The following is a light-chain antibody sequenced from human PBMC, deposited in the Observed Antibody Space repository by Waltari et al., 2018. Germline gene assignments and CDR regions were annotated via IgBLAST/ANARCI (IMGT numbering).Light chain of an antibody. CDR1: QSVGRS. CDR3: QHYVRLPAT. Sequence: EIVLPQSPGTLSLSPGERATLSCRASQSVGRSFAWYQQKPGQAPRLLIFAASSRATGIPDRFSGSGSGTDFSLSISRLEPEDLAVYYCQHYVRLPATFGQGTKVEIK. V-gene: IGKV3-20*01. J-gene: IGKJ1*01. CDR2: AAS.